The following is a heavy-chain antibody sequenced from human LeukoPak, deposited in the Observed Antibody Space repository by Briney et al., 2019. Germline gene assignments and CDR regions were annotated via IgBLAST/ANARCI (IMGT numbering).Heavy chain of an antibody. V-gene: IGHV3-23*01. CDR3: AKDQYYYDSSGPMLDY. Sequence: GGSLRLSCTTSGFTFGDYAMSWVRQAPGKGLEWVSAISGSGGSTYYADSVKGRFTISRDNSKNTLYLQMNSLRAEDTAVYYCAKDQYYYDSSGPMLDYWGQGTLVTVSS. J-gene: IGHJ4*02. CDR2: ISGSGGST. CDR1: GFTFGDYA. D-gene: IGHD3-22*01.